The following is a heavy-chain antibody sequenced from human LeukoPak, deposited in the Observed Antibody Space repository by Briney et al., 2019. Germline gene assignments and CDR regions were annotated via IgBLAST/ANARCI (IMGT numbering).Heavy chain of an antibody. CDR1: GDSSYNNIYY. J-gene: IGHJ4*02. V-gene: IGHV4-39*07. CDR3: AREYTLYRSGWFLDY. Sequence: SETLFLTCTVSGDSSYNNIYYWGWIRQPPGKGLEWIGTIDYSGSTYYSPSLKSRATISIDTSKNQFSLKLRSLTAADTAVYYCAREYTLYRSGWFLDYWGQGTVVTVSS. CDR2: IDYSGST. D-gene: IGHD6-19*01.